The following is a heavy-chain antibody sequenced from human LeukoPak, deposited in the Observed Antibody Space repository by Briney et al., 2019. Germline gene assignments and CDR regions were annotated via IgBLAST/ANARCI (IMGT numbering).Heavy chain of an antibody. CDR2: LYWNDDN. D-gene: IGHD6-19*01. CDR3: AHGSGWLFDY. Sequence: SGPTLVKPTQTLTLTCTFSGFSLSTSAVGVGWFRQPPGKALDWLALLYWNDDNHYSPSLKSRLTVTKDTSKNQVVLTMTNVGPVDTATYFCAHGSGWLFDYWSRGTLVTVSS. V-gene: IGHV2-5*01. CDR1: GFSLSTSAVG. J-gene: IGHJ4*02.